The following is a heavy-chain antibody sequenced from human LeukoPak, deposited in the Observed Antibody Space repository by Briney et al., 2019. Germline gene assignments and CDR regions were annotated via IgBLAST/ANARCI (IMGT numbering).Heavy chain of an antibody. J-gene: IGHJ4*02. V-gene: IGHV3-11*01. CDR3: AGDLGGYDASGRDPFDY. D-gene: IGHD5-12*01. CDR2: ISSSGSTI. Sequence: GGSLRLSCAASGFTFSDYYMSWIRQAPGKGLEWVSYISSSGSTIYYADSVKGRFTISRDIAKNSLYLQMNSLRAEDTAVYYCAGDLGGYDASGRDPFDYWGQGTLVTVPS. CDR1: GFTFSDYY.